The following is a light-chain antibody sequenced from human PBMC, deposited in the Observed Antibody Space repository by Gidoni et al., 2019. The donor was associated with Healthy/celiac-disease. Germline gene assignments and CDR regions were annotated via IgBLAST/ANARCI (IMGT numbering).Light chain of an antibody. J-gene: IGLJ1*01. V-gene: IGLV2-14*01. Sequence: QSALTQPVSVSGSPGPSITIPCTGTSSDVGGYNYVSWYQQHPGKAPKLMIYDVSNRPSGVSNRFSGSKSGNTASLTISGLQAEDEADYYCSSYTSSSSYVFGTGTKVTV. CDR1: SSDVGGYNY. CDR3: SSYTSSSSYV. CDR2: DVS.